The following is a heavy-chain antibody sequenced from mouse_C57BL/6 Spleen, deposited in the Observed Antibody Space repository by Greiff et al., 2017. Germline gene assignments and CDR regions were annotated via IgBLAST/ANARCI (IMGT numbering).Heavy chain of an antibody. CDR3: ARSTVVAPAMDY. CDR2: ISSGSSTI. CDR1: GFTFSDYG. D-gene: IGHD1-1*01. V-gene: IGHV5-17*01. Sequence: EVKLVESGGGLVKPGGSLKLSCAASGFTFSDYGMHWVRQAPEKGLEWVAYISSGSSTINYADKLKGRVTISRDNAKNTLFLQMTSLRSEDTAMYYCARSTVVAPAMDYWGQGTSVTVSS. J-gene: IGHJ4*01.